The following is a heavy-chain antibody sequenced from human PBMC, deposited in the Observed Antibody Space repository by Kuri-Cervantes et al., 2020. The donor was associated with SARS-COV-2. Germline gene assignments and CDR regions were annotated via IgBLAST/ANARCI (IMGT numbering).Heavy chain of an antibody. J-gene: IGHJ4*02. Sequence: GSLRLSCAASGFTFSSYSMNWVRQPPGKGLEWVGYIYYNGSTYYNPSLRSRVIVSVDRSKNQFSLNLNSVTAADTALYYCARGAIDWGQGTLVTVSS. V-gene: IGHV4-59*12. CDR3: ARGAID. D-gene: IGHD2/OR15-2a*01. CDR2: IYYNGST. CDR1: GFTFSSYS.